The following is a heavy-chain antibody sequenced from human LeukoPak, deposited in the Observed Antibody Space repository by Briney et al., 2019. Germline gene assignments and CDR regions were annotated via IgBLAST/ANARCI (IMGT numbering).Heavy chain of an antibody. D-gene: IGHD3-22*01. CDR2: ISGSGGST. CDR1: GFTFTTYA. J-gene: IGHJ4*02. V-gene: IGHV3-23*01. CDR3: ARRCYDSSGFDY. Sequence: PGGSLRLSCAASGFTFTTYAMSWVRQAPGKGLEWVSAISGSGGSTYYADSVKGRFTISSDNSKNTLYLQMNSLRAEDTAVYYCARRCYDSSGFDYWGQGTLVTASS.